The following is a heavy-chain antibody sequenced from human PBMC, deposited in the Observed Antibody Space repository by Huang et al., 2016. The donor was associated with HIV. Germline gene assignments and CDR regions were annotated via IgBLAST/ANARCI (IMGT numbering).Heavy chain of an antibody. D-gene: IGHD1-20*01. J-gene: IGHJ1*01. Sequence: QVQLVQSGTAVKTPGSSVKVSCKASGGTLSRYGISWVRQAPGQGIEWTGGIIPGFGAANYAQKFQGRLTITADEATNTAYMELSSLRFDETAVYYCARTSNWKAEYFRFWGQGTLVTVAS. CDR2: IIPGFGAA. V-gene: IGHV1-69*13. CDR1: GGTLSRYG. CDR3: ARTSNWKAEYFRF.